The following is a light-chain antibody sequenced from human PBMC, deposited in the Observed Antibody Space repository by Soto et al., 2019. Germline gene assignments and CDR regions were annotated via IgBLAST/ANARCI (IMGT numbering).Light chain of an antibody. CDR2: DAS. Sequence: EIVLTQSPGTLSLSPGERATLSCRASQSVTNNYLTWYQQKPGQAPRLLIYDASSRATGIPDRFSGSGSGTGFTLTIIRLEPADFAVYYCQQYGSSPYTFGQGTKLEIK. J-gene: IGKJ2*01. V-gene: IGKV3-20*01. CDR1: QSVTNNY. CDR3: QQYGSSPYT.